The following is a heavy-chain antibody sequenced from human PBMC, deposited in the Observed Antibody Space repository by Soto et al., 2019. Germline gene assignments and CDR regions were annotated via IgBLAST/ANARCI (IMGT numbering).Heavy chain of an antibody. Sequence: ASVKVSCKASGYTFTSYDINWVRQATGQGLEWVGWMNPNSGNTGYAQKFQGRVTMTRNTSISTAYMELSSLRSEDTAVYYCARAGLWLPAFLDYWGQGTLVTVSS. CDR2: MNPNSGNT. J-gene: IGHJ4*02. CDR3: ARAGLWLPAFLDY. D-gene: IGHD5-18*01. V-gene: IGHV1-8*01. CDR1: GYTFTSYD.